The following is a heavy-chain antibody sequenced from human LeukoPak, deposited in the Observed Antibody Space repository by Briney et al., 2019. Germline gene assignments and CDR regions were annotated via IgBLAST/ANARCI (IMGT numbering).Heavy chain of an antibody. CDR1: GFTFSSYW. J-gene: IGHJ4*02. CDR3: ARGQGIAAAGTGDY. D-gene: IGHD6-13*01. CDR2: IKQDGSEK. V-gene: IGHV3-7*01. Sequence: GGSLRLSCAASGFTFSSYWMSWVRQAPGKGLEWVANIKQDGSEKYYVDSVKGRFTISRDNAKNSLYLQMNSLRAEDTAVYYCARGQGIAAAGTGDYWGQGTLVTVSS.